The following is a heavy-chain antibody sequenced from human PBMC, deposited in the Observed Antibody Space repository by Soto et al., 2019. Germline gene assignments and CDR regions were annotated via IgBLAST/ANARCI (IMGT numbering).Heavy chain of an antibody. CDR2: IKKDGSEK. Sequence: EVQLVESGGGLVQPGGSLRLSCAASGFTFSYYGMSWVRQAPGKGLEWGANIKKDGSEKYYVDSVKGRFTISRDNAKNSMYLQMSSLRDGDTAVYFCVRGRTGMDVWGQGTTVTVSS. CDR1: GFTFSYYG. V-gene: IGHV3-7*05. CDR3: VRGRTGMDV. J-gene: IGHJ6*02.